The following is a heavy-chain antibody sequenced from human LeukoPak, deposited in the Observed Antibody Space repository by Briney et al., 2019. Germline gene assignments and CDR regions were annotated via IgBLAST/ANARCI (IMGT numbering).Heavy chain of an antibody. CDR1: GFTFSSYA. Sequence: PGRSLRLSCAASGFTFSSYAMHWVRQAPGKGLEWVAVISYDGSNKYYADSVKGRFTISRDNSKNTLYLQMNSLRAEDTAVYYCARDSVEANFDYWGQGTLVTVSS. D-gene: IGHD2-15*01. J-gene: IGHJ4*02. CDR3: ARDSVEANFDY. V-gene: IGHV3-30-3*01. CDR2: ISYDGSNK.